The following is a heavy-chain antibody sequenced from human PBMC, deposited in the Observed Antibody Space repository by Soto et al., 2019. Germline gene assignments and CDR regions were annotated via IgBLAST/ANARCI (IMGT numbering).Heavy chain of an antibody. V-gene: IGHV1-8*01. CDR1: GYTFTTYD. Sequence: GASVKVSCKASGYTFTTYDINWVRQAAGQGLEWMGWMNPNSGYAGYAQKFQGRVTMTRDTSISTAYMELSSLRSEDTAVYYCARVSAYGIYWGQGTLVTVSS. J-gene: IGHJ4*02. D-gene: IGHD5-12*01. CDR2: MNPNSGYA. CDR3: ARVSAYGIY.